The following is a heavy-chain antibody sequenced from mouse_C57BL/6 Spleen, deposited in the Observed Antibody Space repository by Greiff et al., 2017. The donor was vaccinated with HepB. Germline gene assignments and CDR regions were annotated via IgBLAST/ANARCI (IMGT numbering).Heavy chain of an antibody. D-gene: IGHD1-1*01. V-gene: IGHV7-3*01. CDR2: IRNKANGYTT. J-gene: IGHJ1*03. CDR3: ARPNYYGSWYFDV. CDR1: GFTFTDYY. Sequence: EVKLMESGGGLVQPGGSLSLSCAASGFTFTDYYMSWVRQPPGKALEWLGFIRNKANGYTTEYSASVKGRFTISRDNSQSILYLQMNALRAEDSATYYCARPNYYGSWYFDVWGTGTTVTVSS.